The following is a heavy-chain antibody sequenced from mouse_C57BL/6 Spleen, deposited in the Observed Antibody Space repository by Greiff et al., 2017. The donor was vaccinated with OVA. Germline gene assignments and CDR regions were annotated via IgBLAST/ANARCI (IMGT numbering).Heavy chain of an antibody. Sequence: EVQLQQSGPELVKPGASVKISCKASGYTFTDYYMHWVKQSHGKSLEWIGDINPKNGGTSYNQKFKGKATLTVDKSSSTAYMELRSLTSEDSAVYNCARNRDGYYDAMDYWGQGTSVTVSS. CDR2: INPKNGGT. CDR1: GYTFTDYY. J-gene: IGHJ4*01. D-gene: IGHD2-3*01. CDR3: ARNRDGYYDAMDY. V-gene: IGHV1-26*01.